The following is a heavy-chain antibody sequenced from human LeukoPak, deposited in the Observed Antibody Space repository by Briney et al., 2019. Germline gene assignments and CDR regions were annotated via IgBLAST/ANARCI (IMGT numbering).Heavy chain of an antibody. J-gene: IGHJ5*02. CDR3: ARGRSSEYYDFWSGYLTGPKTNWFDP. CDR2: INHSGST. CDR1: GGSFSGYY. Sequence: SETLSLTCAVYGGSFSGYYWSWIRQPPGKGLEWIGEINHSGSTNYNPSLKSRVTISVDTSKNQFSLKLSSMTAADTAVYYCARGRSSEYYDFWSGYLTGPKTNWFDPWGQGTLVTVSS. D-gene: IGHD3-3*01. V-gene: IGHV4-34*01.